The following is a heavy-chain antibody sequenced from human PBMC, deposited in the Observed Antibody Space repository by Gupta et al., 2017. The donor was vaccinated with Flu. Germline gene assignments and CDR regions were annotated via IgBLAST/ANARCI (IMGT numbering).Heavy chain of an antibody. CDR3: ARNRGWEQFDY. J-gene: IGHJ4*02. V-gene: IGHV3-7*01. CDR1: GFTFRDSW. Sequence: EVQLVESGGGLVQPGGSLSLSCAASGFTFRDSWMHWVRQAPGKGLEWVANINQDGSTKNYVDSLNGRFTVSRDNAKNSLYLQMDSLRAEDTAVYFCARNRGWEQFDYWGQGTLVTVSS. CDR2: INQDGSTK. D-gene: IGHD3-10*01.